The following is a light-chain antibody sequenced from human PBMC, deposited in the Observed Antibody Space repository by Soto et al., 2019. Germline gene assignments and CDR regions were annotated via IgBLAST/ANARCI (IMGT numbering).Light chain of an antibody. V-gene: IGLV1-47*01. Sequence: QSVVSQPPSASRTPGQRVTISCSGSSSNIGRNYVYWYQQFPGTAPKLLTFKNDQRPSGVPDRFSGSKSGTSASLAISGLRSEDEADYYCATWDASLSGWVFGGGTKLTVL. CDR2: KND. J-gene: IGLJ3*02. CDR1: SSNIGRNY. CDR3: ATWDASLSGWV.